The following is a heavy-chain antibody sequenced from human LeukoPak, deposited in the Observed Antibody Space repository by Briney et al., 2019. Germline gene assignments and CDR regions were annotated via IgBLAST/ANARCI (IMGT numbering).Heavy chain of an antibody. J-gene: IGHJ4*02. V-gene: IGHV3-7*03. D-gene: IGHD3-10*01. CDR3: ATYGSGSYPFDY. CDR1: GFTFSSYW. Sequence: GGSLRLSCAASGFTFSSYWMTWVRQAPGKGLEWVANIKQDESEKYYVDSVKGRFTISRDNSKNTLYLQMNSLRAEDTAVYYCATYGSGSYPFDYWGQGTLVTVSS. CDR2: IKQDESEK.